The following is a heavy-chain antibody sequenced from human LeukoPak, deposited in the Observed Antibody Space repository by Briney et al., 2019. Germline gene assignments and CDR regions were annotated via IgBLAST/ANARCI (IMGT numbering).Heavy chain of an antibody. CDR3: ARDGGNSWASDY. J-gene: IGHJ4*02. CDR2: ISSNGGST. CDR1: GFTFSSYA. Sequence: GGSLRLSCAASGFTFSSYAMHWVRQAAGKGLEYVSAISSNGGSTYYANSVKGRFTISRDNSKNTLYLQMGSLRAEDMAVYYCARDGGNSWASDYWGQGTLVTVSS. V-gene: IGHV3-64*01. D-gene: IGHD4-23*01.